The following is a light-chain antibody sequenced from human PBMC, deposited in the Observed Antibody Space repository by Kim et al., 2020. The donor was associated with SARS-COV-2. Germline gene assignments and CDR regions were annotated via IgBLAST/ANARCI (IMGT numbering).Light chain of an antibody. Sequence: GQSITSSCTGTSSDVGKYNLVSWYQQHPGKAPELMIYEVTKRTSGVSTRFFGYKSGNSASLTISALQTEDEADYYCCSYAGDGTLVFGGGTQLTVL. CDR3: CSYAGDGTLV. V-gene: IGLV2-23*02. J-gene: IGLJ3*02. CDR1: SSDVGKYNL. CDR2: EVT.